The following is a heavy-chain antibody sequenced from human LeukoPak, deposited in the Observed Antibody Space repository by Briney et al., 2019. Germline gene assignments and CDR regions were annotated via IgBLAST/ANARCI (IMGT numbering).Heavy chain of an antibody. V-gene: IGHV1-69*04. Sequence: GASVKVSCKASGGTFSSYAISWVRQAPGQGLEWMGRIIPILGIANYAQKFQGRVTITADKSTSTAYMELSSLRSEDTAVYYCARDSVGYCSSTSCYHYTPYYFDYWGQGTLVTVSS. CDR3: ARDSVGYCSSTSCYHYTPYYFDY. J-gene: IGHJ4*02. CDR1: GGTFSSYA. D-gene: IGHD2-2*01. CDR2: IIPILGIA.